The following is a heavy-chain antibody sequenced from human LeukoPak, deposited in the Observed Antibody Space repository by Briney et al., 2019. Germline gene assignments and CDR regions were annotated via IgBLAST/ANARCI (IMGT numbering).Heavy chain of an antibody. J-gene: IGHJ6*02. V-gene: IGHV4-59*01. CDR1: GGSISSYY. Sequence: ASETLSLTCTVSGGSISSYYWSWIRQPPGKGLERIGYIYYSGSTNYSPSLKSRVTISVDTSKNQFSLKLSSVTAADTAVYYCAVGLGSSGWYLTAPYYYYGMDVWGQGTTVTVSS. CDR3: AVGLGSSGWYLTAPYYYYGMDV. CDR2: IYYSGST. D-gene: IGHD6-19*01.